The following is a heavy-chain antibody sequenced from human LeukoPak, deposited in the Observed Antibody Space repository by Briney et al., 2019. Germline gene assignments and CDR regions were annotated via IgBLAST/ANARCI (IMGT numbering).Heavy chain of an antibody. CDR3: ARPLSLGYCSGGSCYGRGAWFDR. D-gene: IGHD2-15*01. CDR2: IYHSGST. CDR1: GASISNYY. Sequence: SETLSLTCTVSGASISNYYWSWIRQPPGKGLEWIGQIYHSGSTNYNPSLKSRVTISVDKSKNQFSLKLRSVTAADTAVYYCARPLSLGYCSGGSCYGRGAWFDRWGQGTLVTVSS. J-gene: IGHJ5*02. V-gene: IGHV4-59*12.